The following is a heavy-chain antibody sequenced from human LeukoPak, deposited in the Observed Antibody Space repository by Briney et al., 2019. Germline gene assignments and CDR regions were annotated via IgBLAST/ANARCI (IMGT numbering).Heavy chain of an antibody. CDR2: IIPIFGTA. J-gene: IGHJ4*02. V-gene: IGHV1-69*05. CDR3: AGGSEYGDYGY. CDR1: GGTFSSYV. Sequence: SVKVSCKASGGTFSSYVISWVRQAPGQGLERMGGIIPIFGTANYYAQKFQGRVTITTDESTSTAYMELSSLRSEDTAVYYCAGGSEYGDYGYWGQGTLVTVSS. D-gene: IGHD4-17*01.